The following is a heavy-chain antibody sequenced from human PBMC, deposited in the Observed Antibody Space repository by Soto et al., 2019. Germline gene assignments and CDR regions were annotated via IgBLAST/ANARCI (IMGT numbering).Heavy chain of an antibody. V-gene: IGHV5-51*01. CDR3: ARQLDSSGYYWVI. J-gene: IGHJ3*02. Sequence: PGESLKISCKGSGYSFTSYWIGWVRQMPGKGLEWMGIIYPGDSDTRYSPSFQGQVTISADKSISTAYLQWSSLKASDTAMYYCARQLDSSGYYWVIWGQGTMVPVSS. CDR2: IYPGDSDT. D-gene: IGHD3-22*01. CDR1: GYSFTSYW.